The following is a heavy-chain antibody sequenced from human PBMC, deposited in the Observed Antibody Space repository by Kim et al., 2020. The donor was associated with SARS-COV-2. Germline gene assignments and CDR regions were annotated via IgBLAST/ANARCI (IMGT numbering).Heavy chain of an antibody. CDR1: GFSIGDYA. D-gene: IGHD3-10*01. J-gene: IGHJ6*02. V-gene: IGHV3-9*01. Sequence: GGSLRLSCVASGFSIGDYAMHWVRRAPGKGLVWVSGVSWFNGSTGYADSVKGRFTISRDNAKNSLYLQMNSLRAEDTALYYCAKEGSMDVWGQGTTVTVSS. CDR2: VSWFNGST. CDR3: AKEGSMDV.